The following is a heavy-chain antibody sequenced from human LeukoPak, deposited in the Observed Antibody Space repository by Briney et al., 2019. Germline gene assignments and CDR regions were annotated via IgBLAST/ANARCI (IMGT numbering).Heavy chain of an antibody. Sequence: GASVQVSCKASGYTFTSYDINWVRQATGRGLEWMGWMNPNSGNTGYAQKFQGRVTMTRNTSISTAYMELSSLRSEDTAVYYCARARARIAAAGTNWFDPWGQGTLVTVSS. CDR1: GYTFTSYD. V-gene: IGHV1-8*01. J-gene: IGHJ5*02. CDR3: ARARARIAAAGTNWFDP. D-gene: IGHD6-13*01. CDR2: MNPNSGNT.